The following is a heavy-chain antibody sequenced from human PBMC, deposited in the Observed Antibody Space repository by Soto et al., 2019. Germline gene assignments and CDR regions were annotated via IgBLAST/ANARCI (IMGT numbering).Heavy chain of an antibody. Sequence: ASVKVSCKASGYTFTGYYMHWVRQAPGQGLEWMGWINPNSGGTNYAQKFQGWVTMTRDTSISTAYMELSRLRSDDTAVYYWARARIAAAGTYDDFDIWGQGKMVTVSS. CDR2: INPNSGGT. CDR3: ARARIAAAGTYDDFDI. D-gene: IGHD6-13*01. CDR1: GYTFTGYY. J-gene: IGHJ3*02. V-gene: IGHV1-2*04.